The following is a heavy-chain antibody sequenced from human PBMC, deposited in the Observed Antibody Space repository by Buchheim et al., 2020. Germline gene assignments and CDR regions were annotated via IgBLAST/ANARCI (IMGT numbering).Heavy chain of an antibody. V-gene: IGHV3-48*01. CDR2: ITTTSTIV. CDR1: VCAFSTYS. CDR3: ASESVFGVVNSFDS. Sequence: EVQLVESGGGLVQPGGSLRLSCAASVCAFSTYSMNWVRQASGNGPVWISYITTTSTIVYYADSVRGRLTISRDNAKHSLYLQKNGLRAEDTAVYYCASESVFGVVNSFDSWGQRAL. D-gene: IGHD3-3*01. J-gene: IGHJ4*02.